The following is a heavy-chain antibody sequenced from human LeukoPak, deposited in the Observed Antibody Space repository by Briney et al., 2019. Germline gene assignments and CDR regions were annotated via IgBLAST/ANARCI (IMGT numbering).Heavy chain of an antibody. V-gene: IGHV4-39*01. Sequence: PSETLSLTCTVSGGSISSSSYYWGWIRQPPGKGLEWIGSIYYSGSTYYIPSLKSRVTISVDTSKNQFSLKLSSVTAADTAVYYCARVRLLSYYYYGMDVWGQGTTVTVSS. J-gene: IGHJ6*02. CDR1: GGSISSSSYY. CDR2: IYYSGST. CDR3: ARVRLLSYYYYGMDV. D-gene: IGHD2-2*01.